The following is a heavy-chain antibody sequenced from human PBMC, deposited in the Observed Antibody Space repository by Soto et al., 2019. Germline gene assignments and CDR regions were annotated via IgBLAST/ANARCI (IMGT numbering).Heavy chain of an antibody. CDR1: GGTFSSYA. D-gene: IGHD6-19*01. J-gene: IGHJ4*02. CDR2: IIPIFGTA. Sequence: SVKVSCQASGGTFSSYAISWVRQAPGQGLEWMGGIIPIFGTANYAQKFQGRVTITADESTSTAYMELSSLRSEDTAVYYCARRSGSGWLNLDYWGQGTLVTVSS. V-gene: IGHV1-69*01. CDR3: ARRSGSGWLNLDY.